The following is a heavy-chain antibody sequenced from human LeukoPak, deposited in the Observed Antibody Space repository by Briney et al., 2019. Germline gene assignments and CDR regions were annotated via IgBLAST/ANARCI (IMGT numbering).Heavy chain of an antibody. CDR1: GLTFSSYA. CDR2: ISGSGGST. Sequence: RGSLRLSCAASGLTFSSYAMSWVRQAPGKGLEWVSAISGSGGSTYYADSVKGRFTISRDNSKNTLYLQMNSLRAEDTAVYYCAKDIYSSGWYGNYYYYYYMDVWGKGTTVTVSS. D-gene: IGHD6-19*01. J-gene: IGHJ6*03. V-gene: IGHV3-23*01. CDR3: AKDIYSSGWYGNYYYYYYMDV.